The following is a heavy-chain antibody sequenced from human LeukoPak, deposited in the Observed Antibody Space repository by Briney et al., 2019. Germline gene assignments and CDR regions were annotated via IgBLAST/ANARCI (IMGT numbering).Heavy chain of an antibody. D-gene: IGHD3-3*01. J-gene: IGHJ4*02. CDR2: ISGSGGST. V-gene: IGHV3-23*01. Sequence: GGSLRLSCAASGFTFSSYAMSWVRQAPGKGLEWVSAISGSGGSTYYADSVKGRFTISRDNSKNTLYLQMNSLSAEDTAVYYCAKDLGGRFLEWLAEFDYWGQGTLVTVSS. CDR1: GFTFSSYA. CDR3: AKDLGGRFLEWLAEFDY.